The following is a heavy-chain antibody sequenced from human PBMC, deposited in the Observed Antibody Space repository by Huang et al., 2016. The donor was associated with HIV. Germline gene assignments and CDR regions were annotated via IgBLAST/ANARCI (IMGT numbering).Heavy chain of an antibody. J-gene: IGHJ4*02. V-gene: IGHV1-69*13. CDR1: GGTFSSYA. D-gene: IGHD3-22*01. CDR3: ARARGYYDSSVSYYFDY. Sequence: QVQLVQSGAEVKKPGSSVKVSCKASGGTFSSYAISWVRQAPGQGLEWMGGIIPIFGTANYAQKFQGRVTITADESTSTAYMDLSSLRSEDTAVYYCARARGYYDSSVSYYFDYWGQGTLVTVSS. CDR2: IIPIFGTA.